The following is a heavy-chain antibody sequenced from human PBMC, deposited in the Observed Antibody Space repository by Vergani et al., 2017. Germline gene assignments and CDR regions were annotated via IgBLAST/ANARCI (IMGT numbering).Heavy chain of an antibody. CDR1: GYTFGHFD. CDR3: AKKGGSLYYYGVDV. Sequence: QEQLLQSGGGAVQPGGSLRLSCIGSGYTFGHFDMHWVRQAPGKGLAWVAFIRYDGSNPQYIDSVKGRFTISRDNSKDTLFLQMNGLRPEDTGTYFCAKKGGSLYYYGVDVWGQGTTITVSS. V-gene: IGHV3-30*02. J-gene: IGHJ6*02. CDR2: IRYDGSNP. D-gene: IGHD1-26*01.